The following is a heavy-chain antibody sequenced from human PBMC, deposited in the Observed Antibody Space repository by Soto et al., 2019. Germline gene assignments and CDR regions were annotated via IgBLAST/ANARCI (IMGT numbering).Heavy chain of an antibody. CDR3: ARSDIVVVPAAIEGYYFDY. J-gene: IGHJ4*02. V-gene: IGHV4-59*08. D-gene: IGHD2-2*01. CDR1: GGSISSYY. Sequence: QVQLQESGPGLVKPSETLSLTCTVSGGSISSYYWSWIRQPPGKGLEWIGYIYYSGSTNYNPSLMSRVTISVDTSKNQFSLKLSSVTAADTAVYYCARSDIVVVPAAIEGYYFDYWGQGTLVTVSS. CDR2: IYYSGST.